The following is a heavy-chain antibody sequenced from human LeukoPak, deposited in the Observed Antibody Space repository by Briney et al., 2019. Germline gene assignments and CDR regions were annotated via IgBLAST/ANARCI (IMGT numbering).Heavy chain of an antibody. V-gene: IGHV4-59*01. D-gene: IGHD6-19*01. CDR3: ATRRIAVAAPFDF. J-gene: IGHJ4*02. CDR1: GFTFSSYA. CDR2: IYYSGST. Sequence: GSLRLSCAASGFTFSSYAMSWIRQPPGKGLEWIGYIYYSGSTNYNPSLKSRVTISVDTSKNQFSLKLSSVTAADTAVYYCATRRIAVAAPFDFWGQGTLVTVSS.